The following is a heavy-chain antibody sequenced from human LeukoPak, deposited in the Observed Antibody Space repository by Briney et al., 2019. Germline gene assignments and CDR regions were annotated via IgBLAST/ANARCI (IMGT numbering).Heavy chain of an antibody. D-gene: IGHD2-15*01. J-gene: IGHJ4*02. CDR3: ARDCSGGNCYLGVIDY. Sequence: SETLSLTCTVSGVSISNYYWSWIRQPAGKGLEWIGRIYTSGSTNYNPSLKSRVTMSVDTSKNQFSLKLSSVTAADAAVYYCARDCSGGNCYLGVIDYWGQGTLVSVSS. CDR1: GVSISNYY. V-gene: IGHV4-4*07. CDR2: IYTSGST.